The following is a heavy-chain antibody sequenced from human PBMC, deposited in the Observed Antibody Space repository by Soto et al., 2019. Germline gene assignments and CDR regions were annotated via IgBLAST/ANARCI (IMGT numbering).Heavy chain of an antibody. CDR3: ARGVSAGVDY. CDR2: MQPSTGRT. V-gene: IGHV1-8*01. Sequence: ASVKVSCKASGYSFTSLDINWVRQTAGQGLEWMGWMQPSTGRTGYAQKFQGRVTMTRDTSINAAYMELTTLTSDDTAFYYCARGVSAGVDYWGQGTLVTVSS. J-gene: IGHJ4*02. D-gene: IGHD1-26*01. CDR1: GYSFTSLD.